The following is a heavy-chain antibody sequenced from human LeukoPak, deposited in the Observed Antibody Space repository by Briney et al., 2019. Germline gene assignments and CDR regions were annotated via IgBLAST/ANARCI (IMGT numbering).Heavy chain of an antibody. CDR2: IKQDGSEK. CDR1: GFTFSSYW. D-gene: IGHD4-17*01. J-gene: IGHJ4*02. Sequence: AGGSLRLSCAASGFTFSSYWMSWVRQAPGKGLEWVANIKQDGSEKYYVDFVKGRFTISRDNAKNSLYLQMNSLRAEDTAVYYCARDPIDGDPYFDYWGQGTLVTVSS. CDR3: ARDPIDGDPYFDY. V-gene: IGHV3-7*03.